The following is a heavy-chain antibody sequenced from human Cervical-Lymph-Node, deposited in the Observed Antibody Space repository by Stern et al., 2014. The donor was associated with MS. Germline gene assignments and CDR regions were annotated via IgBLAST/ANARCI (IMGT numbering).Heavy chain of an antibody. Sequence: EVQLVESGAEVKKPGESLKISCKLSGYSFTIYYIAWVRQMPGKGLEWMGVILPNDSDTTYSPSFQGQVTISADKSITTAYLQWSSLRASDTAMYYCARHVQGFDYWGQGTLVTVSS. CDR2: ILPNDSDT. CDR1: GYSFTIYY. CDR3: ARHVQGFDY. J-gene: IGHJ4*02. V-gene: IGHV5-51*01.